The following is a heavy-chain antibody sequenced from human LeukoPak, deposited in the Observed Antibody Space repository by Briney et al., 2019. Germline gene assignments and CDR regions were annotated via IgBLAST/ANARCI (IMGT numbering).Heavy chain of an antibody. D-gene: IGHD3-22*01. Sequence: ASVKVSCKASGYTFTGYYMHWVRQAPGQGLEWMGRINPNSGGTNYAQKFQGRVALTRDTSISTAYMELSRLRSYDTCVYDCARFDYYYDGSGYYYDSSYFQHWGQGTLVTVSS. CDR1: GYTFTGYY. CDR2: INPNSGGT. CDR3: ARFDYYYDGSGYYYDSSYFQH. J-gene: IGHJ1*01. V-gene: IGHV1-2*05.